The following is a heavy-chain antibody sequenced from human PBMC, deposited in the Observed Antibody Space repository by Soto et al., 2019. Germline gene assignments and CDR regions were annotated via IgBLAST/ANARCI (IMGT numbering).Heavy chain of an antibody. J-gene: IGHJ4*02. Sequence: QMQLVQSGPEVKKPGTSVKVSCKASTFTFTSSAVQWVRQARGQRLEWIGWIVVGSGNTKYAQNFQERVTITRDMSSGTAYFELSSRRSEDTAVYYCARHRAGATYYFDYWGQGTLLTVSS. CDR2: IVVGSGNT. CDR1: TFTFTSSA. V-gene: IGHV1-58*01. D-gene: IGHD1-26*01. CDR3: ARHRAGATYYFDY.